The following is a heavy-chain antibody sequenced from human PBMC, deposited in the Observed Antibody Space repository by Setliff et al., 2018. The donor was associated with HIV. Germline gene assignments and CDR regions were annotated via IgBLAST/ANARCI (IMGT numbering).Heavy chain of an antibody. V-gene: IGHV4-61*09. CDR1: GGSISSRGYY. Sequence: SETLSLTCTVSGGSISSRGYYWSWIRQPAGKGLEWIGHIHTSGNANYNPSLNSRVTISVDTPKNHFSLKLSSVTAADTAVYYCARSLLPSITVAGTIGYWGQGSLVTVSS. CDR3: ARSLLPSITVAGTIGY. J-gene: IGHJ4*02. D-gene: IGHD6-19*01. CDR2: IHTSGNA.